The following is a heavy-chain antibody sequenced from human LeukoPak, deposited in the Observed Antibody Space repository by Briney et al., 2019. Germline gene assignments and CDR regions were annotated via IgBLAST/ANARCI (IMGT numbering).Heavy chain of an antibody. D-gene: IGHD3-16*02. Sequence: GGSLRLSCAASGFTFSSYAMHWVRQAPGKGLEWVAVISYDGSNKYYADSVKGRFTISRDNSKNTLYLQMNSLRAEDTAVYYCAREGYDYVWGSYRPYYFDYWGQGTLVTVSS. CDR1: GFTFSSYA. J-gene: IGHJ4*02. CDR2: ISYDGSNK. V-gene: IGHV3-30-3*01. CDR3: AREGYDYVWGSYRPYYFDY.